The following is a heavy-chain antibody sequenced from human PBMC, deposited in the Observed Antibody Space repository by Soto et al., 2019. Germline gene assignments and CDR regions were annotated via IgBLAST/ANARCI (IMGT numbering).Heavy chain of an antibody. D-gene: IGHD1-26*01. CDR1: GGTFSSYT. J-gene: IGHJ4*02. CDR3: ARDGVEWERLTTYYFDY. V-gene: IGHV1-69*08. Sequence: QVQLVQSGAEVKKPGSSVKVSCKASGGTFSSYTISWVRQAPGQGLEWMGRIIPILGIANYAQKFQGRVTITADKSTSTAYMELSSLRSEDTAVYYCARDGVEWERLTTYYFDYWGQGTLVTVSS. CDR2: IIPILGIA.